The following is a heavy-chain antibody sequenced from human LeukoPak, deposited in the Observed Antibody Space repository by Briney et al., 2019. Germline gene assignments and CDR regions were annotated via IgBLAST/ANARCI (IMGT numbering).Heavy chain of an antibody. CDR2: INPSGGST. Sequence: ASVKVSCKASGYTFTSYYMHWVRQAPGQGLEWMGIINPSGGSTSYAQKFQGRVTMTRDMSTSTVYMELSSLRSEDTAVYYCARAYGGTDYYYYMDVWGKGTTVTVSS. CDR3: ARAYGGTDYYYYMDV. CDR1: GYTFTSYY. D-gene: IGHD4-23*01. V-gene: IGHV1-46*01. J-gene: IGHJ6*03.